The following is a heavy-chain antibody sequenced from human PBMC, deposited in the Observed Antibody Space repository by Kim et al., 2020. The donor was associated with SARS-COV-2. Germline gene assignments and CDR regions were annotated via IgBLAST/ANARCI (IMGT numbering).Heavy chain of an antibody. J-gene: IGHJ4*02. CDR3: AKGGQYQLLNYFDY. CDR2: ISYDGSDK. V-gene: IGHV3-30*18. Sequence: GGSLRLSCAASGFTFSTCGMHWVRQTPGKGLEWVALISYDGSDKDYADSVKGRFTISRDNSKNTLYLQMNSLRTEDTAVYYCAKGGQYQLLNYFDYWGLG. D-gene: IGHD2-2*01. CDR1: GFTFSTCG.